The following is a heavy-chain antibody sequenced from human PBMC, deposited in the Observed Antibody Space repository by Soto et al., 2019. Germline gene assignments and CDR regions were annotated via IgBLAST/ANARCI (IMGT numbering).Heavy chain of an antibody. CDR3: AREVAWLDLYYYYGMDV. J-gene: IGHJ6*02. D-gene: IGHD6-19*01. CDR1: GYTFTSYA. Sequence: QVQLVQSGAEVKKPGASVKVSCKASGYTFTSYAMHWVRQAPGQRLEWMGWINAGNGNTKYSQKFQGRVTITRDTAASTAYMELSSLRSEDTAVYYCAREVAWLDLYYYYGMDVWGQGTTVTVSS. CDR2: INAGNGNT. V-gene: IGHV1-3*01.